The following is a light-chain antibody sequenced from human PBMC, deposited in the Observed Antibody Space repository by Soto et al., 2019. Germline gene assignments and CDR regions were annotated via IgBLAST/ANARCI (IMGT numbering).Light chain of an antibody. CDR1: QSVSNN. CDR3: KQYNTWPPVT. Sequence: EIVMTQSPATLSVSPGERATLSCRASQSVSNNLAWYQQKPGQTPRLLIYGASTRATGIPVRFSGSGSGTDFTLTISSLQSEDFAVYYCKQYNTWPPVTFGQGTKLRSN. V-gene: IGKV3-15*01. J-gene: IGKJ2*01. CDR2: GAS.